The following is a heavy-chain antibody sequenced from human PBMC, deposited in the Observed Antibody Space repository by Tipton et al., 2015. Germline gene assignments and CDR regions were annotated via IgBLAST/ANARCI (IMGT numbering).Heavy chain of an antibody. Sequence: TLSLTCNVSADSTDSITSYYWSWIRQSPGKGLEWIGYISHSGYTYYNPSLESRVTISVDTSKKQFSLKVNSVTAADTAVYYCARTQGYFDGSGYYYDAFDIWGQGTMVTVSS. V-gene: IGHV4-59*08. D-gene: IGHD3-22*01. J-gene: IGHJ3*02. CDR3: ARTQGYFDGSGYYYDAFDI. CDR1: ADSTDSITSYY. CDR2: ISHSGYT.